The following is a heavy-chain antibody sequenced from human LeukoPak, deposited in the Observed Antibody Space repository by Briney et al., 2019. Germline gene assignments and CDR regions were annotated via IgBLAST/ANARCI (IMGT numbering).Heavy chain of an antibody. CDR2: IYYSGST. CDR3: ARALVWIQLWSPNGMDV. V-gene: IGHV4-31*03. J-gene: IGHJ6*02. CDR1: GSSISSGGYY. Sequence: SETLSLTCTVSGSSISSGGYYWSWIRQHPGKGLERIGYIYYSGSTYYNPSLKSRVTISVDTSKNQFSLKLSSVTAADTAVYYCARALVWIQLWSPNGMDVWGQGTTVTVSS. D-gene: IGHD5-18*01.